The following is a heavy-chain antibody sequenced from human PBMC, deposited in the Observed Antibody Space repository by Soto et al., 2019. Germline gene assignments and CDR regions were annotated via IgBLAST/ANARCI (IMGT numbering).Heavy chain of an antibody. CDR1: GGTFSSYA. D-gene: IGHD3-3*01. J-gene: IGHJ5*02. Sequence: SVKVSCKASGGTFSSYAISWVRQAPGQGLEWMGGIIPIFGTANYAQKFQGRFTITADESTSTAYMELSSLRSEDTAVYYCARSRGLVLRFLEWLKGAFDPWGQGTLVNVS. CDR3: ARSRGLVLRFLEWLKGAFDP. V-gene: IGHV1-69*13. CDR2: IIPIFGTA.